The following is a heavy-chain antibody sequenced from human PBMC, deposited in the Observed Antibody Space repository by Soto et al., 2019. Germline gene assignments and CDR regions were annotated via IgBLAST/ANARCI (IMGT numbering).Heavy chain of an antibody. V-gene: IGHV3-15*01. Sequence: GGSLRLSCAASAFTFSNAWLSWVRQAPGEGLEWVGRIKSKTDGGTTDYAAPVKGRFTISRDDSKNTLYLQMNSLKTEDTAVYYCTTDLQYYYDSRGPLDIWGQGTMVTVSS. J-gene: IGHJ3*02. CDR1: AFTFSNAW. CDR2: IKSKTDGGTT. CDR3: TTDLQYYYDSRGPLDI. D-gene: IGHD3-22*01.